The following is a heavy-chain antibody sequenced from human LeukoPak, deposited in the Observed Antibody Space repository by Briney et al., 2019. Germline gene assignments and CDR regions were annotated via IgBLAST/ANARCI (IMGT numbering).Heavy chain of an antibody. CDR1: GYTFTGYY. V-gene: IGHV1-2*02. CDR3: ARPSSGSYSRDGFDY. D-gene: IGHD3-10*01. CDR2: INPNSGGT. Sequence: ASVKVSCKASGYTFTGYYMHWVRQAPGQGLEWMGWINPNSGGTNSAQKFQGRVTMTRDTSISTAYMELSSLRSDDTAVYYCARPSSGSYSRDGFDYWGQGTLVTVSS. J-gene: IGHJ4*02.